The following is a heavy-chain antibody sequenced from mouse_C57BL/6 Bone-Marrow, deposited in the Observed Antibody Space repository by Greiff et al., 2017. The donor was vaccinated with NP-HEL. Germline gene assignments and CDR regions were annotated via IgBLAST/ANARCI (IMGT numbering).Heavy chain of an antibody. Sequence: VMLVESGAELARPGASVKLSCKASGYTFTSYGISWVKQRTGQGLEWIGEIYPRSGNTYYNEKFKGKATLTADKSSSTAYMELRSLTSEDSAIYFCARRYGYDYYYAMDYWGQGTSVTVSS. V-gene: IGHV1-81*01. J-gene: IGHJ4*01. CDR1: GYTFTSYG. CDR3: ARRYGYDYYYAMDY. D-gene: IGHD2-2*01. CDR2: IYPRSGNT.